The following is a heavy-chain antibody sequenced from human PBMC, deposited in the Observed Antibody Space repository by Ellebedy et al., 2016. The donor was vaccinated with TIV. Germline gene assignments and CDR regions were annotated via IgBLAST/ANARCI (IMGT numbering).Heavy chain of an antibody. CDR1: GYRFSNYW. V-gene: IGHV5-51*01. CDR3: AKAVGYDASEFDY. Sequence: GESLKISCQGSGYRFSNYWIGWVRQMPGKGLEWMGVIYPGDSDTRYSPSFQGQVTISADKSISTAYLQWSSLKASDTAMYYCAKAVGYDASEFDYWGQGTLVTVSS. J-gene: IGHJ4*02. CDR2: IYPGDSDT. D-gene: IGHD3-22*01.